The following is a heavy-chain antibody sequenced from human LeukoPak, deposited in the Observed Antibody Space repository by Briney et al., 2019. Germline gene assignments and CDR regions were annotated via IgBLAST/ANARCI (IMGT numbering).Heavy chain of an antibody. CDR1: GFTFSSYA. V-gene: IGHV3-23*01. J-gene: IGHJ4*02. D-gene: IGHD3-22*01. CDR3: AQEGYYDSSGYLVH. Sequence: GGSLRLSCAASGFTFSSYAMSWVCQAPGKGLEWVSSISGSGGETNYAESVKGRFTISRDSSKNTLYLQMNSLRDEDTAVYYCAQEGYYDSSGYLVHWGQGTLVTVSS. CDR2: ISGSGGET.